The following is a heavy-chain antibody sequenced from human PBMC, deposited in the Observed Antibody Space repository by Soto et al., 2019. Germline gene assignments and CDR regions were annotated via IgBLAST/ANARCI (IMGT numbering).Heavy chain of an antibody. V-gene: IGHV4-31*03. CDR3: ARETTYYYDSSGYYYTYFDY. CDR2: IYYSGST. Sequence: PSETLSLTCTVSGGSISSGGYYWSWIRQHPGKGLEWIGYIYYSGSTYYNPSLKSRVTISVDTSENQFSLKLSSVTAADTAVYYCARETTYYYDSSGYYYTYFDYWGQGTLVTVSS. D-gene: IGHD3-22*01. CDR1: GGSISSGGYY. J-gene: IGHJ4*02.